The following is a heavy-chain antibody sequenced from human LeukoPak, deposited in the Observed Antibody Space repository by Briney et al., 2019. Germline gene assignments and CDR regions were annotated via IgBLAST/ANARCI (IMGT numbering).Heavy chain of an antibody. CDR1: GGSVSSYY. Sequence: PSETLSLTCTVSGGSVSSYYWSWIRQPPGKGLEWIGYMYYSGSTNYNPSLKSRVTISIDTSKNQFSLKLNSVTAADTAVYYCAKKSNQGAYFDYWGQGTLVTVSS. V-gene: IGHV4-59*02. D-gene: IGHD4-11*01. CDR2: MYYSGST. J-gene: IGHJ4*02. CDR3: AKKSNQGAYFDY.